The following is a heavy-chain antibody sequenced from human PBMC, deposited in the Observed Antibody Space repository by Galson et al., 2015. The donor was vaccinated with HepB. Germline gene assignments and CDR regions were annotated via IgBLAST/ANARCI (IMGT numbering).Heavy chain of an antibody. CDR2: IKSKTDGGTT. CDR1: GFTFSNAW. J-gene: IGHJ4*02. D-gene: IGHD6-19*01. CDR3: THAPTGGRTYSSGSIDY. Sequence: SLRLSCAASGFTFSNAWMSWVRQAPGKGLEWVGRIKSKTDGGTTDYAAPVKGRFTISRDDSKNTLYLQMNSLKTEDTAVYYCTHAPTGGRTYSSGSIDYWGQGTLVTVSS. V-gene: IGHV3-15*01.